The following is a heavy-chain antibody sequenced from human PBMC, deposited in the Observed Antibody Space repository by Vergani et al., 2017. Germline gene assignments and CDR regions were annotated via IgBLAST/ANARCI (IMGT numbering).Heavy chain of an antibody. CDR2: IRPKTDGETT. Sequence: EVQPVESGGGLAKPGGSHRLSCTTSGFTFSSAWMSCVRQAPGKGLEWVARIRPKTDGETTDYAAPVKGRFTISRDDSKNTLYLQMNSLKTEDTAVYYCTTPTEWELRYYFDYWGQGTLVTVSS. V-gene: IGHV3-15*01. CDR1: GFTFSSAW. CDR3: TTPTEWELRYYFDY. D-gene: IGHD3-9*01. J-gene: IGHJ4*02.